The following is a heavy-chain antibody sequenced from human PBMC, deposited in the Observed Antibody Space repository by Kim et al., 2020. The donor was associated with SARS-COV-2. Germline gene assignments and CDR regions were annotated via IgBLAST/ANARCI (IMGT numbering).Heavy chain of an antibody. V-gene: IGHV1-18*01. CDR2: ISTNSGNT. J-gene: IGHJ4*02. CDR1: GYSFTSKG. D-gene: IGHD1-1*01. Sequence: ASVKVSCKASGYSFTSKGISWVRQAPGQGLEWMGWISTNSGNTDYAQKFQCRVTLTTYTSTTTVYMELRSLRFDDTAVYYCARDVDWKFDNWGQGTLVTVSS. CDR3: ARDVDWKFDN.